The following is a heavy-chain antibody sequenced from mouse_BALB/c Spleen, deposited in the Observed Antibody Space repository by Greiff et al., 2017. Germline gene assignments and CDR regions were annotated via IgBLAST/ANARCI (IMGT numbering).Heavy chain of an antibody. Sequence: EVKLMESGGGLVKPGGSLKLSCAASGFTFSGYAMSWVRQTPEKRLEWVASISSGGSTYYPDSVKGRFTISRDNARNILYLQMSSLRSEDTAMYYCASFYGNYVYYYAMDYWGQGTSVTVSS. D-gene: IGHD2-1*01. CDR1: GFTFSGYA. V-gene: IGHV5-6-5*01. J-gene: IGHJ4*01. CDR3: ASFYGNYVYYYAMDY. CDR2: ISSGGST.